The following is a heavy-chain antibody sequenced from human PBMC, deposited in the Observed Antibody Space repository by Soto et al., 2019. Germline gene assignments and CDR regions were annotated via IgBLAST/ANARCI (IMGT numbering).Heavy chain of an antibody. J-gene: IGHJ4*02. CDR2: IYYSGNT. D-gene: IGHD6-13*01. CDR3: ARGGAGAGTEMYYFDY. V-gene: IGHV4-59*01. Sequence: QVQLQESGPGLVKPSETLSLTCTVSGGSISSYYWSWIRQPPGKGLEWIGYIYYSGNTNYNPSLQSRVTISVDTSKNQFSLKLSSVTAADTAVYYCARGGAGAGTEMYYFDYWGQGTLVTVSS. CDR1: GGSISSYY.